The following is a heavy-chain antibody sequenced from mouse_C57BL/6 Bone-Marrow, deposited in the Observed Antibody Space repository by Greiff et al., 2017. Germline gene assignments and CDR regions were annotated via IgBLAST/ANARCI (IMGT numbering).Heavy chain of an antibody. CDR3: ARDGNYWPFDY. V-gene: IGHV5-16*01. D-gene: IGHD2-1*01. Sequence: EVKLVESEGGLVQPGSSMKLSCTASGFTFSDYYMAWVRRVPEKGLEWVGNINYDGSSTYYLDSLKSRSIISRDTANNILYLHMSSLKSEDAASYYCARDGNYWPFDYWGQGTTVTVSS. CDR2: INYDGSST. J-gene: IGHJ2*01. CDR1: GFTFSDYY.